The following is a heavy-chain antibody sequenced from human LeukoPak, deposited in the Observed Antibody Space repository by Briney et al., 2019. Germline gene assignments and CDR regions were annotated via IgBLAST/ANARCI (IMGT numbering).Heavy chain of an antibody. J-gene: IGHJ4*02. CDR3: ASPMNYYDVWSGYPPVDY. CDR2: MSPNSGDA. D-gene: IGHD3-3*01. V-gene: IGHV1-8*01. CDR1: GYTFTRHD. Sequence: ASVTVSCKASGYTFTRHDINWVRQAAGQGLEWMGWMSPNSGDAGYAQKFQGRVTMTSDSSISTAYMEMSSLRSEHTAIYYCASPMNYYDVWSGYPPVDYWGQGTLVTVSS.